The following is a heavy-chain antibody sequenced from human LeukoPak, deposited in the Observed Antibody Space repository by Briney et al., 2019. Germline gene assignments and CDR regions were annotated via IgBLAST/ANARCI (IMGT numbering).Heavy chain of an antibody. V-gene: IGHV4-59*12. CDR1: GGSISSYY. D-gene: IGHD3-22*01. CDR2: IYYSGNT. J-gene: IGHJ4*02. CDR3: ARVKYYDSRRLNYFDY. Sequence: SSETLSLTCTVSGGSISSYYWSWIRQPPGKGLEWIGYIYYSGNTNYNPSLKSRVSISIDTSKNQFSLQLGSVTAADTAVYYCARVKYYDSRRLNYFDYWGQGTLVTVSS.